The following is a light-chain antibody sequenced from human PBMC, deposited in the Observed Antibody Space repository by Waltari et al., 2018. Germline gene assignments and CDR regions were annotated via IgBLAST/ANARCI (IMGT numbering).Light chain of an antibody. J-gene: IGLJ2*01. CDR3: QSTDDSGTHVI. CDR1: ALATKY. CDR2: RDT. Sequence: SSEVTQPPSVSVSPGPTATIICSGDALATKYVSWVQQKPGQCPVGVVLRDTGRPSGIPERFSGSTSGATATLTMTGVQAEDEANYFCQSTDDSGTHVIFGGGTQLTVL. V-gene: IGLV3-25*03.